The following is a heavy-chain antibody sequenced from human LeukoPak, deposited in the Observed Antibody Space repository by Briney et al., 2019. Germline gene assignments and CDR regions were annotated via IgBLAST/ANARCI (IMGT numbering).Heavy chain of an antibody. Sequence: GGSLRLSCAASGFTFSSYWMSWVRQAPGKGLEWVANIKYDGSEKYYVDSVKGRFTISRDNAKNSLYLQMNSLRAEDTAVYYCARLITGTTTAFDIWGQGTVVTVSS. CDR2: IKYDGSEK. CDR3: ARLITGTTTAFDI. D-gene: IGHD1-7*01. J-gene: IGHJ3*02. V-gene: IGHV3-7*03. CDR1: GFTFSSYW.